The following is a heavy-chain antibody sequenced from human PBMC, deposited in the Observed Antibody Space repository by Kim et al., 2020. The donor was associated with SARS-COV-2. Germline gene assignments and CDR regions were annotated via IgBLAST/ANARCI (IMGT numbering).Heavy chain of an antibody. J-gene: IGHJ5*02. CDR2: MNPNSGIT. Sequence: ASVKVSCKASGYTFTSYDIKGVRQATGQGLEWMGWMNPNSGITGYAQKFQGRVTMTRNTSISTAYMELSSLRSEDTAVCYCARGQGSLDPWGQGTLVTVSS. V-gene: IGHV1-8*01. CDR3: ARGQGSLDP. CDR1: GYTFTSYD. D-gene: IGHD6-6*01.